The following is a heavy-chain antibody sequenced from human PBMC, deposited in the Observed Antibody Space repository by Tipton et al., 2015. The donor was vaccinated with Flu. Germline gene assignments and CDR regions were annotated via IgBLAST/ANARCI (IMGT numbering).Heavy chain of an antibody. CDR2: ISSNGDNT. J-gene: IGHJ6*03. D-gene: IGHD1-14*01. CDR3: ARGMNTGLVDV. CDR1: GFTFSDYA. Sequence: GSLRISCAASGFTFSDYAMHWVRQAPGKGLEYVSAISSNGDNTYYADSVKGRFTISRDKSKNTLYLQMGSRGADDMAVYYCARGMNTGLVDVRGKGTTVTVS. V-gene: IGHV3-64*02.